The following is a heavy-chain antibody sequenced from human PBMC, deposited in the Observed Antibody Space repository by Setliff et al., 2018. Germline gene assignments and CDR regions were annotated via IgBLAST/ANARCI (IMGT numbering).Heavy chain of an antibody. J-gene: IGHJ3*02. CDR3: ARFYVWGSCSDI. CDR2: IYASGST. V-gene: IGHV4-38-2*01. D-gene: IGHD3-16*01. Sequence: PSETLSLTCAVSGYSISSGYYWGWIRQPPGKGLEWIGSIYASGSTNYNPSLKSRVTISLDTSKNQFSLKLNSVTAADTAVYYCARFYVWGSCSDIWGQGTRVTV. CDR1: GYSISSGYY.